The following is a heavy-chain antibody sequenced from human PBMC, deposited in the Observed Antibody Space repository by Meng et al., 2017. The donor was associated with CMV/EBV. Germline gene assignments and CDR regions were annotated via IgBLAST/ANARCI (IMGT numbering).Heavy chain of an antibody. Sequence: SGYTFTGYYMHWVRQAPGQGLEWMGWINPNSGGTNYAQKFQGRVTMTRDTSISTAYMELSRLRSDDTAVYYCASGPAALGENWFDPWGQGTLVTVSS. CDR1: GYTFTGYY. J-gene: IGHJ5*02. CDR2: INPNSGGT. V-gene: IGHV1-2*02. D-gene: IGHD2-2*01. CDR3: ASGPAALGENWFDP.